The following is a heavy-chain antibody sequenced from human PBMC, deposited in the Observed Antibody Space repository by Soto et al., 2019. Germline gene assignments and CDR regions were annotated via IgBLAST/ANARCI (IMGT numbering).Heavy chain of an antibody. Sequence: QPGGSLRLSCAASGLTFSSYAMSWVRQAPGKELEWVSGISGSGGSTFYADSVKGRFTISRDNSKNTLYLQMNSLRAEDTAVYYCAKPVYYYYYYMDVWGKGTTVTVSS. CDR2: ISGSGGST. V-gene: IGHV3-23*01. J-gene: IGHJ6*03. CDR3: AKPVYYYYYYMDV. CDR1: GLTFSSYA.